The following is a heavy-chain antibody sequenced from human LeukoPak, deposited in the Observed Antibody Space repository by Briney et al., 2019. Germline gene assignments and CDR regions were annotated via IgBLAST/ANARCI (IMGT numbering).Heavy chain of an antibody. D-gene: IGHD4-11*01. V-gene: IGHV4-59*01. CDR2: IYYSGST. J-gene: IGHJ6*03. Sequence: SETLSLTCTVSGGSISSYYWSWIRQPPGKGLEWIGYIYYSGSTNYNPSLKSRVTISVDTSKNQFSLKLSSVTAADTAVYYCASTSSVTPSYYYYYMDVWGKGTTVTVSS. CDR3: ASTSSVTPSYYYYYMDV. CDR1: GGSISSYY.